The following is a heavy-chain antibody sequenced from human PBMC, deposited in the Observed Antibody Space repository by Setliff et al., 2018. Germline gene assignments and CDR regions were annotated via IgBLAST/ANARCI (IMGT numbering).Heavy chain of an antibody. CDR3: ARRLPYFGMDV. V-gene: IGHV3-33*07. J-gene: IGHJ6*02. CDR2: IRYEGSNK. CDR1: GFIFNSYG. D-gene: IGHD2-15*01. Sequence: GGSLRLSCTASGFIFNSYGMYWVRQAPGKGPEWVASIRYEGSNKQYGDSVKGRFSISRDSAKNSLHLQMTSLSAEDTAVYYCARRLPYFGMDVWGQGTTVTVSS.